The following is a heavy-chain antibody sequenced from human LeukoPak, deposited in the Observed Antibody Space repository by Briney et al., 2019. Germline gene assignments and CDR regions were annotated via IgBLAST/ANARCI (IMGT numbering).Heavy chain of an antibody. CDR1: GFSFSGYW. Sequence: GGSLRLSCAASGFSFSGYWMTWVRQAPGKGLEWVANIKEDGSEEYYADFVKGRFTISRDNAKNSLDLQMNSLRAEDTAVYYCARRGSTDYWGQGTLVTVSS. J-gene: IGHJ4*02. D-gene: IGHD2/OR15-2a*01. CDR3: ARRGSTDY. CDR2: IKEDGSEE. V-gene: IGHV3-7*03.